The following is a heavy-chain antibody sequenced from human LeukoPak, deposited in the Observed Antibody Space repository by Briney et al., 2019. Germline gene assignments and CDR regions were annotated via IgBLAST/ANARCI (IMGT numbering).Heavy chain of an antibody. D-gene: IGHD6-19*01. J-gene: IGHJ4*02. V-gene: IGHV3-48*03. CDR1: GFTFSNCE. Sequence: PGGSLRLSCAASGFTFSNCEMNWVRQAPGKGLEWVSYTSSSGSTIYYADSVKGRFTISRDNAKNSLFLQMNSLRAEDTAVYYCARGPSSGWYATYYFNSWGQGTLVTVSS. CDR2: TSSSGSTI. CDR3: ARGPSSGWYATYYFNS.